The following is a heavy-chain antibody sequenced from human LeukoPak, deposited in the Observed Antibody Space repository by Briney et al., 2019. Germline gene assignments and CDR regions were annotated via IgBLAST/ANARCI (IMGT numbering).Heavy chain of an antibody. CDR3: ARDQGTYYDFWSGYSDAFDI. CDR2: IIPIFGTA. V-gene: IGHV1-69*13. J-gene: IGHJ3*02. Sequence: SVKVSCKASGGTFSSYAISWVRQAPGQGLEWMGGIIPIFGTANYAQKFQGRVTITADESTSTAYMELSSLGSEDTAVYYCARDQGTYYDFWSGYSDAFDIWGQGTMVTVSS. D-gene: IGHD3-3*01. CDR1: GGTFSSYA.